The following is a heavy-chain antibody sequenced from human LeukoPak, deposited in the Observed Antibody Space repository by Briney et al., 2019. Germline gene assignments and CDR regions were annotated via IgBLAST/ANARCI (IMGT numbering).Heavy chain of an antibody. CDR1: GFTFSRYW. V-gene: IGHV3-21*01. CDR3: ARDWQLVRFAWFNP. CDR2: ISSSSSYI. J-gene: IGHJ5*02. Sequence: GGSLRLSCTASGFTFSRYWMTWVRQAPGKGLEWVSSISSSSSYIYYADSVKGRFTISRDNAKNSLYLQMNSLRAEDTAVYYCARDWQLVRFAWFNPWGQGTLVTVSS. D-gene: IGHD6-6*01.